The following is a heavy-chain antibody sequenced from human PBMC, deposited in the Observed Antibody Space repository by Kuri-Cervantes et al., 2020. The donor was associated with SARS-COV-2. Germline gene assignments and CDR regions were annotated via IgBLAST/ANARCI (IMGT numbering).Heavy chain of an antibody. J-gene: IGHJ4*02. D-gene: IGHD3-16*01. CDR1: GGSLSAYY. CDR3: AGSPGGVFDC. CDR2: INHSGST. V-gene: IGHV4-34*01. Sequence: SETLSLTCAVYGGSLSAYYWSWIRQPPGKGLEWIGEINHSGSTNYNPSLKGRVTISVDTSKHQLSLKLSSVTAADTAVYYCAGSPGGVFDCWGQGTLVTVSS.